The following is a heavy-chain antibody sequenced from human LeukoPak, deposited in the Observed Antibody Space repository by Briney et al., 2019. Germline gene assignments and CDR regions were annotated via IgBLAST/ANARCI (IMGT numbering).Heavy chain of an antibody. J-gene: IGHJ3*02. CDR1: GFTFSNYE. V-gene: IGHV3-48*03. D-gene: IGHD3-22*01. Sequence: GGSLRLSCAASGFTFSNYEMNWVRQAPGKGLEWLSYISGNGNTIYYADSVKGRFTISRDNAKNSLYLQMNSLRAEDTAVYYCARADSSGYYLVGGFDIWGQGTMVTVSS. CDR2: ISGNGNTI. CDR3: ARADSSGYYLVGGFDI.